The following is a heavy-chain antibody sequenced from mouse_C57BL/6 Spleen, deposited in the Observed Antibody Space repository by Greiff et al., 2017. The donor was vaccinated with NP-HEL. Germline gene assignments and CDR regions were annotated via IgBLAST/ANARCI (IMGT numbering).Heavy chain of an antibody. V-gene: IGHV6-3*01. CDR3: TNYYGTHDY. J-gene: IGHJ2*01. Sequence: EVKLMESGGGLVQPGGSMKLSCVASGFTFSNYWMNWVRQSPEKGLEWVAQIRLKSDNYATHYAESVKGRFTISRDDSKSSVYLQMNNLRAEDTGIYYCTNYYGTHDYWGQGTTLTVCS. CDR1: GFTFSNYW. CDR2: IRLKSDNYAT. D-gene: IGHD1-1*01.